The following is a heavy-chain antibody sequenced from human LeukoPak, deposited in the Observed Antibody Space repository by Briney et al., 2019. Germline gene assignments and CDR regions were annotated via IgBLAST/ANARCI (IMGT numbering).Heavy chain of an antibody. CDR1: GFTFSSYA. V-gene: IGHV3-23*01. CDR3: AKRIAAAGTYYFDY. CDR2: ISGSGGST. J-gene: IGHJ4*02. D-gene: IGHD6-13*01. Sequence: GGSLRLSCAASGFTFSSYAMSWVRQAPGKGLEWVSAISGSGGSTYYADCVKGRFTISRDNSKNTLYLQMNSLRAEDTAVYYCAKRIAAAGTYYFDYWGQGTLVTVSP.